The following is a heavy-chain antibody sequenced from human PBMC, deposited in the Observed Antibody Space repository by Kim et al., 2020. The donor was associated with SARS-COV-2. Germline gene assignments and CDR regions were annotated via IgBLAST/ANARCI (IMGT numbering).Heavy chain of an antibody. CDR3: ARNGVAVAGENWFDP. CDR2: INSDGSST. J-gene: IGHJ5*02. V-gene: IGHV3-74*01. CDR1: GFTFSSYW. D-gene: IGHD6-19*01. Sequence: GGSLRLSCAASGFTFSSYWMHWVRQAPGKGLVWVSRINSDGSSTSYADSVKGRFTISRDNAKNTLYLQMNSLRAEDTAVYYCARNGVAVAGENWFDPWGQGTLVTVSS.